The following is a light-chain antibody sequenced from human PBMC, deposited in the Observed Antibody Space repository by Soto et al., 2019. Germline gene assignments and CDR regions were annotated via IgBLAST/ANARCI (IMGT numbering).Light chain of an antibody. V-gene: IGKV3-20*01. CDR2: GAS. CDR3: QQYGSSPWT. J-gene: IGKJ1*01. Sequence: EIVLTQSPGTLSLSPGERATLSCRASQSVSRYLAWYQQKPGQAPRLLIYGASSRATGIPDRFSGSVSGTDFTITISRLEPEDFAVYYCQQYGSSPWTFGQGTKVEIK. CDR1: QSVSRY.